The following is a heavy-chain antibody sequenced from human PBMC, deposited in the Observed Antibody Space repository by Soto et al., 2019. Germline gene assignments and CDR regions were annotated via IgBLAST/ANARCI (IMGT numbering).Heavy chain of an antibody. D-gene: IGHD2-21*02. J-gene: IGHJ6*02. CDR1: GGTFSSYA. Sequence: GASVKVSCKASGGTFSSYAISWVRQAPGQGLEWMGGIIPIFGTANYAQKFQGRVTITADESTSTAYMELSSLRSEDTAVYYCAREGRKDCAGDCPYYYYYYGMDVWGQGTTVTVSS. CDR3: AREGRKDCAGDCPYYYYYYGMDV. CDR2: IIPIFGTA. V-gene: IGHV1-69*13.